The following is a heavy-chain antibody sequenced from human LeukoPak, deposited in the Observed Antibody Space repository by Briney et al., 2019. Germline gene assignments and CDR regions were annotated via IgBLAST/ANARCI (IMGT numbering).Heavy chain of an antibody. J-gene: IGHJ6*02. Sequence: ASVKVSCKASGYTFTSYDINWVRQATGQGLEWMGRMNPNSGNTGYAQKFQGRVTMTRNTSISTAYMELSSLRSEDTAVYYCARFGSNYYYYYGMDVWGQGTTVTVSS. V-gene: IGHV1-8*01. CDR3: ARFGSNYYYYYGMDV. CDR1: GYTFTSYD. D-gene: IGHD4-11*01. CDR2: MNPNSGNT.